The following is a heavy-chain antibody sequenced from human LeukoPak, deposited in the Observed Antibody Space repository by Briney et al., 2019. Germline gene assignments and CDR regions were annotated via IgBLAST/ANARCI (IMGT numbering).Heavy chain of an antibody. CDR2: IYTSGST. CDR3: ARRMPFSRRGSGSYGHYYYYMDV. CDR1: GGSISSYY. D-gene: IGHD3-10*01. V-gene: IGHV4-4*07. Sequence: SETLSLTCTVSGGSISSYYWSWIRQPAGKGLEWIGRIYTSGSTNYNPSLKSRVTMSVDTSKNQFFLKLSSVTAADTAVYYCARRMPFSRRGSGSYGHYYYYMDVWGKGTTVTISS. J-gene: IGHJ6*03.